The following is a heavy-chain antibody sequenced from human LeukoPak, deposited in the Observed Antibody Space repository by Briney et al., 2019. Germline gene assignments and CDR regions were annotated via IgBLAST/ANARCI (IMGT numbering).Heavy chain of an antibody. J-gene: IGHJ3*02. CDR3: ARAPRPFDAFDI. V-gene: IGHV3-74*01. CDR2: INSDGSST. Sequence: GGSLRLSCAVSGFTVSDNYMSWVRQAPGKGLVWVSRINSDGSSTSYADSVKGRFTISRDNAKSTLYLQTNSLRAEDTAVYYCARAPRPFDAFDIWGQGTMVTVSS. CDR1: GFTVSDNY.